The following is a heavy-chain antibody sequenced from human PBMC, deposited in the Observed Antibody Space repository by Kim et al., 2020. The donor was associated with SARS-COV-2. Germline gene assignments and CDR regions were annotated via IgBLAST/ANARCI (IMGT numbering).Heavy chain of an antibody. V-gene: IGHV1-69*01. CDR2: A. D-gene: IGHD6-13*01. Sequence: ANNAQKCQGRVTITADESTSTAYMELSSLRSEDTAVYYCARGGSSSSFDYWGQGTLVTVSS. CDR3: ARGGSSSSFDY. J-gene: IGHJ4*02.